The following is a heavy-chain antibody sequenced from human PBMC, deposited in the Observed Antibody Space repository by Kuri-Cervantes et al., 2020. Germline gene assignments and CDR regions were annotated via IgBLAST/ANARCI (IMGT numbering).Heavy chain of an antibody. CDR2: IYHSGST. J-gene: IGHJ4*02. D-gene: IGHD2-21*01. Sequence: SETLSLTCAVSGCSISNGYYWGWIRQPPGKGLEWIGIIYHSGSTNYNPSLKSRVTISVDTSKNQFSLKLSSVTAADTAVYYCARALRPYYYFDYWGQGTLVTVSS. CDR3: ARALRPYYYFDY. V-gene: IGHV4-38-2*01. CDR1: GCSISNGYY.